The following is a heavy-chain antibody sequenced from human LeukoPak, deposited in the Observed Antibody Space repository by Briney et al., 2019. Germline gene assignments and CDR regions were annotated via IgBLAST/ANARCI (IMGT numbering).Heavy chain of an antibody. D-gene: IGHD5-12*01. CDR3: ARDPSGGYSGYGWFDP. J-gene: IGHJ5*02. Sequence: GGSLRLSCAASGFTFSSYSMNWVRQAPGKGPEWVSSISSSSSYIYYADSVKGRFTISRDNAKNSLNLQMNSLRAEDTAVYYCARDPSGGYSGYGWFDPWGQGTLVTVSS. V-gene: IGHV3-21*01. CDR1: GFTFSSYS. CDR2: ISSSSSYI.